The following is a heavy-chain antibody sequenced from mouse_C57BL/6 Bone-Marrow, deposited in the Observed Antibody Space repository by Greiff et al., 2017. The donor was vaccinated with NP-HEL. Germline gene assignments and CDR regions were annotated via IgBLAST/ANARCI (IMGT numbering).Heavy chain of an antibody. Sequence: EVQLVESGGGLVKPGGSLKLSCAASGFTFSSYAMSWVRQTPEKRLEWVATICDGGSYTYYTDNVKGRFTISRDNAKNNLYLQMSHLKAEDTAMYYCARVYYDGVAYWGQGTLVTVSS. CDR2: ICDGGSYT. CDR1: GFTFSSYA. V-gene: IGHV5-4*01. D-gene: IGHD1-1*01. J-gene: IGHJ3*01. CDR3: ARVYYDGVAY.